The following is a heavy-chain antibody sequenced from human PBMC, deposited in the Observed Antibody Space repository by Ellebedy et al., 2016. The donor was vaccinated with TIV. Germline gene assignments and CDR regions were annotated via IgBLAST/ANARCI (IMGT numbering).Heavy chain of an antibody. Sequence: GESLKISCAASGFTFSSYAMSWVRQAPGKGLEWVSVIYAGGSTYYADSVKGRFTISRDNSKNTLYLQMNSLRAEDTAVYYCARAGVTAMAPNWFDPWGQGTLVTVSS. CDR2: IYAGGST. CDR3: ARAGVTAMAPNWFDP. D-gene: IGHD5-18*01. J-gene: IGHJ5*02. V-gene: IGHV3-23*03. CDR1: GFTFSSYA.